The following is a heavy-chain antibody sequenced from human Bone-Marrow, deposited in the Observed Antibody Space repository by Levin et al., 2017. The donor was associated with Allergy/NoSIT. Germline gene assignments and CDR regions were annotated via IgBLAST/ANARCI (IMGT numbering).Heavy chain of an antibody. J-gene: IGHJ4*02. V-gene: IGHV3-23*01. CDR1: GFTFRNCA. CDR2: ISGSGDNT. Sequence: PGESLKISCAASGFTFRNCAMTWVRQAPGKGLEWVSAISGSGDNTYFADSVKGRFTISRDNSKNVMFLQMNSVRAEDTAIYYCAKRAGRDSGPFNYWGQGTLVTVSS. CDR3: AKRAGRDSGPFNY. D-gene: IGHD2-21*02.